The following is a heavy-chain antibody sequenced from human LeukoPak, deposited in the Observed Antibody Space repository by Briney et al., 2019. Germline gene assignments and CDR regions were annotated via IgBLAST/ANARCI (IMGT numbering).Heavy chain of an antibody. CDR3: ARDGLGQNYYYYYMDV. D-gene: IGHD3-16*01. J-gene: IGHJ6*03. V-gene: IGHV4-59*12. CDR1: DDSITMYY. Sequence: SETLSLTCSVSDDSITMYYWTWIRQPPGKGLEWIGYVDHTGSTNFNPSLNGRVSISRDTTKNLFSLRLRSVTAADTAVYYCARDGLGQNYYYYYMDVWGKGTTVTISS. CDR2: VDHTGST.